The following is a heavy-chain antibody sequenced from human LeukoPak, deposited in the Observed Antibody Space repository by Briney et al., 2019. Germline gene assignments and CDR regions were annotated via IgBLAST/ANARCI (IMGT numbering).Heavy chain of an antibody. J-gene: IGHJ6*04. CDR2: IWYDGSNK. CDR1: GFTFSSYG. Sequence: GGSLRLSCAASGFTFSSYGMHWVRQAPGKGLEWVAVIWYDGSNKYYADSVKGRFTISRDNSKNTLYRQMNSLRAEDTAVYYCARDVVRGVIYYYYGMDVWGKGTTVTVSS. D-gene: IGHD3-10*01. V-gene: IGHV3-33*01. CDR3: ARDVVRGVIYYYYGMDV.